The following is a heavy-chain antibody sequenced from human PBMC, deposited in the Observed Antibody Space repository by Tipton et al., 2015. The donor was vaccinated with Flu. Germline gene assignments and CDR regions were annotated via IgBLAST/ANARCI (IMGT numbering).Heavy chain of an antibody. CDR2: IYYSGST. J-gene: IGHJ4*02. D-gene: IGHD4-23*01. V-gene: IGHV4-59*01. Sequence: TLSLTCTVSGGSISSYYWSWLRQPPGKGLEWIGYIYYSGSTNYNPSLKSRVTISVDTSKNQFSLKLSSVTAADTAVYYCATEYRGGGNRYYFDYWGQGTLVTVSS. CDR3: ATEYRGGGNRYYFDY. CDR1: GGSISSYY.